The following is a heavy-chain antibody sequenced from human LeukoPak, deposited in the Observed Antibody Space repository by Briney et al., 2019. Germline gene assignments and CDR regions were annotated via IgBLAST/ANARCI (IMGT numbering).Heavy chain of an antibody. CDR2: IYHSGST. D-gene: IGHD6-19*01. CDR1: GYSISSGYY. V-gene: IGHV4-38-2*02. Sequence: SETLSLTCAVSGYSISSGYYWGWIRQPPGKGLEWIGSIYHSGSTYYNPSLKSRVTISVDTSKNQFSLKLSSVTAADTAVYYCARDGGGWGTLGYWGQGTLVTVSS. J-gene: IGHJ4*02. CDR3: ARDGGGWGTLGY.